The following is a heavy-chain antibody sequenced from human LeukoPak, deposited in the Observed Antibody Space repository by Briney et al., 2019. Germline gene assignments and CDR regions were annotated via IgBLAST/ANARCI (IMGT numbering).Heavy chain of an antibody. J-gene: IGHJ4*02. Sequence: GGSLRLSCAASGFTFSNYGMNWVRQAPGKGLEWVSAISGSGGSTYYADSVKGRFTISRDNSKNTLYLQMNSLRAEDTAVYYCANGLQRSFDYWGQGTLVTVSS. CDR3: ANGLQRSFDY. D-gene: IGHD5-24*01. CDR2: ISGSGGST. V-gene: IGHV3-23*01. CDR1: GFTFSNYG.